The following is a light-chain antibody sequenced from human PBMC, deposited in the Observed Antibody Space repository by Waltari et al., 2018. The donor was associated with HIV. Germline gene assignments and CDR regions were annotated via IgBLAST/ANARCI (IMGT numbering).Light chain of an antibody. CDR2: WNN. CDR3: AAWDDRLSGVL. V-gene: IGLV1-47*01. CDR1: SPNIGGNY. J-gene: IGLJ3*02. Sequence: QSVLTQPPSASGAPGQRVTMSCSGSSPNIGGNYVYWYQHLPGSAPKPLHSWNNNRPSGVPDRFSGSKSGTSASLAISGLPSEDEADYYCAAWDDRLSGVLFGGGTKLTVL.